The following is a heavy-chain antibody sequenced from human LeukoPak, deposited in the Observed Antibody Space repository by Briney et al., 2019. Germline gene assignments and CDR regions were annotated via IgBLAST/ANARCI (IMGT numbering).Heavy chain of an antibody. Sequence: GGSLRLSCAASGFTFSSYAMHWVRQAPGKGLEWVAVIWYDGSNKYYADSVKGRSTISRDNSKNTLYLQMNSLRADDTAVYYCAKGTDSSGYFPSDYWGQGTLVTVSS. CDR3: AKGTDSSGYFPSDY. J-gene: IGHJ4*02. CDR2: IWYDGSNK. CDR1: GFTFSSYA. D-gene: IGHD3-22*01. V-gene: IGHV3-33*06.